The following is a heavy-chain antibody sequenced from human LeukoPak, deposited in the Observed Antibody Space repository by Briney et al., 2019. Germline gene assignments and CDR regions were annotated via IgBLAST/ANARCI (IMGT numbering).Heavy chain of an antibody. J-gene: IGHJ4*02. CDR1: GFTFSYYY. CDR3: ARALYYYDSSGYYPLDY. Sequence: PGGSLRLSCAASGFTFSYYYMRWIRQAPGKGLEWVSYISSSGSTIYYADSVKGRFTISRDNAKNSLYLQMNSLRAEDTAVYYCARALYYYDSSGYYPLDYWGQGTLVTVSS. CDR2: ISSSGSTI. V-gene: IGHV3-11*04. D-gene: IGHD3-22*01.